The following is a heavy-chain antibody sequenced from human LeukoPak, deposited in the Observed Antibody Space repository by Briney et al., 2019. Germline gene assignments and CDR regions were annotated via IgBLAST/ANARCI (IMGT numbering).Heavy chain of an antibody. CDR3: ARDGAAAPGGWFDP. V-gene: IGHV3-30-3*01. J-gene: IGHJ5*02. D-gene: IGHD6-13*01. CDR1: GFTFSSYA. Sequence: SGRSLRLSCAASGFTFSSYAMHWVRQAPGKGLEWVAVISYDGSNKYYADSVKGRFTISRDNSKNTLYLQINSLRAEDTAVYYCARDGAAAPGGWFDPWGQGTLVTVSS. CDR2: ISYDGSNK.